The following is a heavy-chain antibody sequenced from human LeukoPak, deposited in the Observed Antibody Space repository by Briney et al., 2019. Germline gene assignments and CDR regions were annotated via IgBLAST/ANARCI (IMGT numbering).Heavy chain of an antibody. CDR1: GGSFSGYF. V-gene: IGHV4-34*01. J-gene: IGHJ4*02. D-gene: IGHD3-22*01. CDR2: ITPSGST. CDR3: ASSFYYDSRDY. Sequence: PSETLSLTCVVYGGSFSGYFWSWIRQPPGKGLEWIGEITPSGSTNYNPPLKSRVSISIDTSKKKLSLRLTSVTAADSAVYYCASSFYYDSRDYWGQGTLVTVSS.